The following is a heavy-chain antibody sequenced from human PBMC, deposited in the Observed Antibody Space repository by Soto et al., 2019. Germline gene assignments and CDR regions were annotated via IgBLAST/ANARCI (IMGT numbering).Heavy chain of an antibody. CDR2: ISGSGDST. V-gene: IGHV3-23*01. Sequence: EVQLLESGGGLVQPGGSLRLSCAASGFTFSSYAMSWVRQAPGKGLEWVSGISGSGDSTYYADSVKGRFTISRDNSKNTLYLQMNSLRAEDTAVYYCAKGVPGIAVAGTGYVQHWGQDTLVTVSS. J-gene: IGHJ1*01. CDR1: GFTFSSYA. D-gene: IGHD6-19*01. CDR3: AKGVPGIAVAGTGYVQH.